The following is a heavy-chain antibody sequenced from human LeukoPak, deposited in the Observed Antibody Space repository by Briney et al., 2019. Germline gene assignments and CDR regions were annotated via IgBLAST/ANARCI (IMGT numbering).Heavy chain of an antibody. CDR2: IGTAGDT. CDR3: AREIKGEIDFDV. V-gene: IGHV3-13*01. D-gene: IGHD3-16*01. J-gene: IGHJ3*01. Sequence: GGSLRLSCAASGFTFSSYDMHWVRQTTGKGLEWVSLIGTAGDTYYPGSVKGRFTISRENAKNSFYLQMTSLRAGDTAVYYCAREIKGEIDFDVWGQGTMVTVSS. CDR1: GFTFSSYD.